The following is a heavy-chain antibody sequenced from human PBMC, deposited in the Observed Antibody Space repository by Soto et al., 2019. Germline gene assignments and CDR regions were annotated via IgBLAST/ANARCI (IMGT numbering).Heavy chain of an antibody. CDR2: INAGSGNT. CDR3: ARGGSGWF. Sequence: ASVKVSCKASGYTFTTYTIHWVRQAPGQRLEWMGWINAGSGNTKYSQKFQGRVTITRDTSASTAYMELSSLRSEDTAVYYCARGGSGWFWGQGTLVTVS. CDR1: GYTFTTYT. V-gene: IGHV1-3*01. J-gene: IGHJ4*02. D-gene: IGHD6-19*01.